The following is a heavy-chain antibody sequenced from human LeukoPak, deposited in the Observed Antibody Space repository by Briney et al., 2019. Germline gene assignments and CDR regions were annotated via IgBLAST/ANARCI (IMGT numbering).Heavy chain of an antibody. CDR3: ARDTTIAAAGMGTIYGMDV. Sequence: GASVKVSCKASGYTFTSYYMHWVRQAPGQGLEWMGIINPSGASTSYAQKFQGRVTMTRDTSTSTVYMDLSSLRSEDTAVYYCARDTTIAAAGMGTIYGMDVWGQGTTVTVSS. D-gene: IGHD6-13*01. V-gene: IGHV1-46*01. CDR2: INPSGAST. J-gene: IGHJ6*02. CDR1: GYTFTSYY.